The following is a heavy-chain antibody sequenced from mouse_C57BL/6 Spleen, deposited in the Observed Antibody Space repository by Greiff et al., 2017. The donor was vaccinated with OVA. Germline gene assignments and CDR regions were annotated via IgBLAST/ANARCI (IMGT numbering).Heavy chain of an antibody. CDR3: ARRGGSSYWYFDV. Sequence: VKQSCKASGYTFTSYWMQWVKQRPGQGLEWIGEIDPSDSYTNYNQKFKGKATLTVDTSSSTAYMQLSSLTSEDSAVYYCARRGGSSYWYFDVWGTGTTVTVSS. J-gene: IGHJ1*03. CDR2: IDPSDSYT. D-gene: IGHD1-1*01. CDR1: GYTFTSYW. V-gene: IGHV1-50*01.